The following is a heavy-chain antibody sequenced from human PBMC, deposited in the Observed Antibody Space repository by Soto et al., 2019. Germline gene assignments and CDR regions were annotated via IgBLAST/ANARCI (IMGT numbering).Heavy chain of an antibody. CDR1: GFIFSDHA. CDR3: ARDAINMVRGINNWFEP. J-gene: IGHJ5*02. Sequence: PXGSLRLSCESSGFIFSDHAMSCVRQAPGKRLEWVSAISGNGIATYYADSVKGRFTISRDNSKNTLYLQMNRLRADDTAVYYCARDAINMVRGINNWFEPWGPGTLDLVSS. CDR2: ISGNGIAT. D-gene: IGHD3-10*01. V-gene: IGHV3-23*01.